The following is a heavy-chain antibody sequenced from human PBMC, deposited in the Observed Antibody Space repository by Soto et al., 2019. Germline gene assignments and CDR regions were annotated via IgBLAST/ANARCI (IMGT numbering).Heavy chain of an antibody. CDR2: IIPILGKT. CDR3: ATSRVGYCSGGSCYSVANWFDP. V-gene: IGHV1-69*02. J-gene: IGHJ5*02. D-gene: IGHD2-15*01. CDR1: GRTFTSYT. Sequence: KVSCKGSGRTFTSYTISWVRQAPGQGLEWMGSIIPILGKTNYAQKFQGRVTMTEDKSTDTAYMELSSLRSEDTAVYYCATSRVGYCSGGSCYSVANWFDPWGQGALVTVS.